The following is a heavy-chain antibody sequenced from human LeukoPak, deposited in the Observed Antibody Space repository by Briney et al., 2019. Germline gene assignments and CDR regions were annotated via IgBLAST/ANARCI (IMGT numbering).Heavy chain of an antibody. D-gene: IGHD6-13*01. Sequence: SVKVSCKASGGTFSSYAISWVRQAPGQGLEWMGGINPIFDSANYAQKFQGRVTITADESTSTAYMELRSLRSEDTAVYYCARVVGLTGYSSSWYSGYYYYMDVWGKGTTVTVSS. V-gene: IGHV1-69*13. J-gene: IGHJ6*03. CDR2: INPIFDSA. CDR3: ARVVGLTGYSSSWYSGYYYYMDV. CDR1: GGTFSSYA.